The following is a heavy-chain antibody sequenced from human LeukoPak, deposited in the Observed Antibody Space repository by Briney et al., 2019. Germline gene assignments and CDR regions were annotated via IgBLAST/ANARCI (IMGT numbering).Heavy chain of an antibody. CDR2: IRSKAYGGTT. CDR3: TRSPSAGFWSGYPLNYYYYYMDV. V-gene: IGHV3-49*04. D-gene: IGHD3-3*01. CDR1: GFTFGDYA. Sequence: GGSLRLSCTASGFTFGDYAMSWVRQAPGKGLEWVGFIRSKAYGGTTEYAASVKGRFTISRDDSKSIAYLQMNSLKTEDTAVYYCTRSPSAGFWSGYPLNYYYYYMDVWGKGTTVTVSS. J-gene: IGHJ6*03.